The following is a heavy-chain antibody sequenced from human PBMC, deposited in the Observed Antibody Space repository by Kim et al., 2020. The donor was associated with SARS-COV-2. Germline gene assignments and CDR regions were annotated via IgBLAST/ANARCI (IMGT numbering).Heavy chain of an antibody. CDR1: GYTFTSYA. Sequence: ASVKVSCKASGYTFTSYAMNWVRQAPGQGLEWMGWINTNTGNPTYARGFTGRFVFSLDTSVSTAYLQISSLKAEDTAVYYCAREGVAVAVDAFDIWGQGTMVTVSS. CDR2: INTNTGNP. V-gene: IGHV7-4-1*02. CDR3: AREGVAVAVDAFDI. D-gene: IGHD6-19*01. J-gene: IGHJ3*02.